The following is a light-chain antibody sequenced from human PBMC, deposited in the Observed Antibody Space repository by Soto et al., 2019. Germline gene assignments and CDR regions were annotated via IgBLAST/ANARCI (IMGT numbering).Light chain of an antibody. Sequence: DIQMTQSPSTLSASVGDRVTITCRASRAISRWLAWYQQKPGKAPKLLIYDASSVQTGVPSRFSGRGSGTEFTLTISSLQPDDFATFYCQQYSTYSPTFGQGTKVAIK. CDR2: DAS. CDR3: QQYSTYSPT. V-gene: IGKV1-5*01. J-gene: IGKJ1*01. CDR1: RAISRW.